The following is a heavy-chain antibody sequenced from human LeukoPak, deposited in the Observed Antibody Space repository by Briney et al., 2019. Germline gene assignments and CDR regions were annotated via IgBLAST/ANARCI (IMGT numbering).Heavy chain of an antibody. Sequence: GGSLRLSCAASGFTFSNYGMHWVRQAPGKGLEWVVAISHDGSNNNYADSVKGRFTISRDNSKNTLYLQMNSLRPEDTAVYYCAKVRVGTAHFDYWGQGTLVTVSS. CDR1: GFTFSNYG. V-gene: IGHV3-30*18. CDR3: AKVRVGTAHFDY. J-gene: IGHJ4*02. D-gene: IGHD2-15*01. CDR2: ISHDGSNN.